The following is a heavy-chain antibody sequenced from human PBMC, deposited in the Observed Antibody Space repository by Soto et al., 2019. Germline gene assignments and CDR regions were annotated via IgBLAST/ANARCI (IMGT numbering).Heavy chain of an antibody. CDR3: ARDLGRSEG. J-gene: IGHJ4*01. Sequence: GGSLRISCAASGFTFSSYWMHWVRKAPGKGLVWVSRINSVETITTYADFANFRFTISIDNAKNTLYLQMNILRAEDTAVYYCARDLGRSEGWGHGTLVTVSS. CDR2: INSVETIT. D-gene: IGHD2-15*01. CDR1: GFTFSSYW. V-gene: IGHV3-74*01.